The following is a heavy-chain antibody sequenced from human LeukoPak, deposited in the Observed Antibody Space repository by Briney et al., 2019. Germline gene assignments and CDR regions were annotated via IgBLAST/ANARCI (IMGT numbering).Heavy chain of an antibody. CDR1: GGSISSSSYY. J-gene: IGHJ4*02. CDR2: IYYSGNT. D-gene: IGHD1-26*01. Sequence: SETLFLTCTVSGGSISSSSYYWGWIRQPPGKGLEWIGSIYYSGNTYYKPSLQSRVTISVDTSKNQFSLKTRSVTAADTAVYYCAKMTGSYSHPFDYWGQGTLVTVSS. CDR3: AKMTGSYSHPFDY. V-gene: IGHV4-39*01.